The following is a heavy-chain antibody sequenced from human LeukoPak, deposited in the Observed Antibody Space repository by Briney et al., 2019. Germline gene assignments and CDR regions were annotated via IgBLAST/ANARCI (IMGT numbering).Heavy chain of an antibody. V-gene: IGHV3-74*01. CDR2: IYSEGSST. J-gene: IGHJ4*02. CDR1: GLTFSRYE. D-gene: IGHD3-10*01. CDR3: AKGSGSYYFDY. Sequence: QPGGSLRLFCGASGLTFSRYEMNWARQGRGEGVVWVSRIYSEGSSTSYADSVKGRFTISRDNAKNTLYLQMNSLRAEYTAVYYCAKGSGSYYFDYWGQGTLVTVSS.